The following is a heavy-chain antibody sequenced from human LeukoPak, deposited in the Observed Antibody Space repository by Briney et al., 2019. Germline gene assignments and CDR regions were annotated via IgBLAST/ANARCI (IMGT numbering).Heavy chain of an antibody. CDR3: ARAYRLTSPRGFDP. CDR2: IFYTGDT. J-gene: IGHJ5*02. CDR1: GGFISGYY. D-gene: IGHD3-16*02. Sequence: SETPSLTCTVSGGFISGYYWNWIRQSPGKELEWIGYIFYTGDTDYNPSLRSRVTMSVDRSNNRFSLQLASVTTADSAFYYCARAYRLTSPRGFDPWGPGILVTVSS. V-gene: IGHV4-59*01.